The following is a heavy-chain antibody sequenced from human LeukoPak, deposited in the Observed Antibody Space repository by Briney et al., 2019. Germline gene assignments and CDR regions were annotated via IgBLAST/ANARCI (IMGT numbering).Heavy chain of an antibody. D-gene: IGHD5-18*01. CDR1: GYSIISGYY. Sequence: PSETLSLTCAVSGYSIISGYYWGWIRQPPGKGLEWIGNIYHVGNAYYNPSLKSRVTISVDTSKNQFSLRLTSVTAADTAVYYCARDKGSYADFDYWGQVTLVTVSS. V-gene: IGHV4-38-2*02. CDR3: ARDKGSYADFDY. J-gene: IGHJ4*02. CDR2: IYHVGNA.